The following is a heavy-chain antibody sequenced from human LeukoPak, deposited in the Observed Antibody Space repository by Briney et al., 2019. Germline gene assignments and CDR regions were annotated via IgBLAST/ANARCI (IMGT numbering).Heavy chain of an antibody. D-gene: IGHD6-19*01. CDR2: IYYSGST. CDR3: APYGYSSGWYGGY. Sequence: KTSETLSLTCTVSGGSISSYYWSWIRQPPGKGLEWIGYIYYSGSTYYNPSLKSRVTISVDTSKNQFSLKLSSVTAADTAVCYCAPYGYSSGWYGGYWGQGTLVTVSS. CDR1: GGSISSYY. J-gene: IGHJ4*02. V-gene: IGHV4-59*04.